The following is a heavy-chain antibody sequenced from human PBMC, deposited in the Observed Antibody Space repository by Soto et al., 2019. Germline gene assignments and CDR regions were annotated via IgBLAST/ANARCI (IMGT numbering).Heavy chain of an antibody. CDR2: INAHSGGT. CDR3: AKDGTRQLAYWLDP. Sequence: ASVKVSCKASGFWFTGYYIHWLHQATGQGLEWMGWINAHSGGTEYAQKFQGRVTLTRDTSIATAYLTLTSLTSDDTALYYCAKDGTRQLAYWLDPWGQGTQVTVSS. D-gene: IGHD6-6*01. V-gene: IGHV1-2*02. CDR1: GFWFTGYY. J-gene: IGHJ5*02.